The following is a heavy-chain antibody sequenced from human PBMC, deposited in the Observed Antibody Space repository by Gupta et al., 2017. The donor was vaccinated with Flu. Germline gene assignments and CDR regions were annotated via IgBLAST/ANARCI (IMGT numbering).Heavy chain of an antibody. CDR2: IYYSGNT. V-gene: IGHV4-59*01. CDR1: GGSLCSYY. D-gene: IGHD5-18*01. CDR3: ARGYRYGSGLDY. Sequence: VQLQESGPGLVKPSETLSLTCTVSGGSLCSYYRSWIRQPAGKGLEWIGYIYYSGNTNYNPSHKSRVTISVDTSKNQFSLKMISVTAADTAVYYCARGYRYGSGLDYWGQGTLITVSS. J-gene: IGHJ4*02.